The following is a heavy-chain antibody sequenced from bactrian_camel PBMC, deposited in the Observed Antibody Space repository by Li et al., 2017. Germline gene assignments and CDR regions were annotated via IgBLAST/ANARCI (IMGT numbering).Heavy chain of an antibody. D-gene: IGHD1*01. CDR3: AAHTVGYCDPSIAFSI. CDR1: GQTTVLNC. J-gene: IGHJ4*01. Sequence: VQLVESGGGLVQPGGSQNLSCAATGQTTVLNCMGWFRQAPGKEREGVAGIDSDGTSNYDDSVKGRFTISRDNAKNILYLQMNSLQPEDTAMYYCAAHTVGYCDPSIAFSIWGQGTQVTVSS. CDR2: IDSDGTS. V-gene: IGHV3S53*01.